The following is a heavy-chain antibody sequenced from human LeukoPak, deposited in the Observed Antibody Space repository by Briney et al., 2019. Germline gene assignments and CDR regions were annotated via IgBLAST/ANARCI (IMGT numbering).Heavy chain of an antibody. V-gene: IGHV4-4*02. Sequence: PSGTLSLTCAVSGGSISSSNWWSWARQPPGKGLEWIAEIYHSGSTNYNPSLKSRVTISVDKSKNQFSLKLSSVTAADTAVYYCARHTPTYYYDSSGYYYPFDYWGQGTLVTVSS. CDR1: GGSISSSNW. CDR3: ARHTPTYYYDSSGYYYPFDY. J-gene: IGHJ4*02. CDR2: IYHSGST. D-gene: IGHD3-22*01.